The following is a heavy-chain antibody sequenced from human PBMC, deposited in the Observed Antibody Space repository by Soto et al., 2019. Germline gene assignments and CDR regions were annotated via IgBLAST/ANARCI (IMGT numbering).Heavy chain of an antibody. D-gene: IGHD3-9*01. CDR2: IYYSGST. CDR3: ARQTQYYDILTGYYFRGIDP. Sequence: LSLTCTVSGGSISSYYWSWIRQPPGKGLEWIGYIYYSGSTNYNPSLKSRVTISVDTSKNQFSLKLSSVTAADTAVYYCARQTQYYDILTGYYFRGIDPWGQGTLVTVSS. CDR1: GGSISSYY. V-gene: IGHV4-59*08. J-gene: IGHJ5*02.